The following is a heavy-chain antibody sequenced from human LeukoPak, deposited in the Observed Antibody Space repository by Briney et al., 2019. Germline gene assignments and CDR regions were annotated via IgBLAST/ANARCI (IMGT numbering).Heavy chain of an antibody. CDR1: GFTFSSYA. CDR2: ISYDGSNK. D-gene: IGHD3-3*01. Sequence: GRSLRLSCAASGFTFSSYAMHWVRQAPGKGLEWVAVISYDGSNKYYADSVKGRFTISRDNSKNTLYLQMNSLRAEDTAVYCCARDSWAVVIMGMGDFDYWGQGTLVTVSS. CDR3: ARDSWAVVIMGMGDFDY. V-gene: IGHV3-30-3*01. J-gene: IGHJ4*02.